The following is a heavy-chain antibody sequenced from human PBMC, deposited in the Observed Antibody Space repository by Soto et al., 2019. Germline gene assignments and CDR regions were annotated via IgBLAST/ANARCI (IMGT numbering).Heavy chain of an antibody. J-gene: IGHJ6*02. D-gene: IGHD1-1*01. CDR2: INEDGSDT. Sequence: GGPLRLRYAAAGGTFGGYGRSWVRKDQGRGLEWVANINEDGSDTYYEDSVKGRFTISRDNAKKSLYLQMNRLRAEDTAVYYCARGIIDNATLVTAFWVQGPTVPV. CDR3: ARGIIDNATLVTAF. V-gene: IGHV3-7*01. CDR1: GGTFGGYG.